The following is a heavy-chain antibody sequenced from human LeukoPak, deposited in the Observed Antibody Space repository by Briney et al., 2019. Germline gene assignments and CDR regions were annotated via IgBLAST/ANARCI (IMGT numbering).Heavy chain of an antibody. V-gene: IGHV3-11*01. CDR2: ISFSGSTI. Sequence: GGSLRLSCAASGFAFSDYYMSWIRQAPGKGLEWVPYISFSGSTIYYADSVKGRFTISRDNAKNSLYLQMNSLRTEDTAVYYCARDNGDYYYDSSGYHYFDYWGQGTLVTVSS. J-gene: IGHJ4*02. CDR1: GFAFSDYY. CDR3: ARDNGDYYYDSSGYHYFDY. D-gene: IGHD3-22*01.